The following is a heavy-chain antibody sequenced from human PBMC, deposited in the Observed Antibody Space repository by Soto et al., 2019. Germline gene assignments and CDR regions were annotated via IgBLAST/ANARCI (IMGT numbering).Heavy chain of an antibody. J-gene: IGHJ6*02. D-gene: IGHD6-19*01. CDR1: GGSISSSNW. CDR3: AREWSDSSGWYGLFYYYYYGMDV. V-gene: IGHV4-4*02. CDR2: IFHSGST. Sequence: PSETLSLTCAVSGGSISSSNWWSWVRQPPGKGLEWIGEIFHSGSTNYIPSLKCRVTISVDKSKNHFSLKLSSVTAADTAVYYCAREWSDSSGWYGLFYYYYYGMDVWGQGTTVTVSS.